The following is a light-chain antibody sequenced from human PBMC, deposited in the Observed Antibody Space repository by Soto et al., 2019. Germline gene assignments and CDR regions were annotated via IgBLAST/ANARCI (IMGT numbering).Light chain of an antibody. CDR3: CSYTRMDTFG. V-gene: IGLV2-11*01. Sequence: QSALTQPRAVSGSPGQSVTISCTGTSSDVGGYNYVSWYQQYPGKAPKLMIYDVSKRPSGVPDRFSGSKSGNTASLTISGLQAEDEADYYCCSYTRMDTFGFGGGTKLTVL. J-gene: IGLJ3*02. CDR1: SSDVGGYNY. CDR2: DVS.